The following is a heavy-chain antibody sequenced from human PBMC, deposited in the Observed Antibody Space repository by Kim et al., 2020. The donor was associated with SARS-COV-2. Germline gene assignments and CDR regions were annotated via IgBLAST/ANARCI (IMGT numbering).Heavy chain of an antibody. Sequence: SVKVSCKASGFTFTSSAVQWVRQARGQRLEWIGWIVVGSGNTNYAQKFQERVTITRDMSTSTAYMELSSLRSEDTAVYYCAAIAARPGGYYYYYGMDVWGQGTTVTVSS. V-gene: IGHV1-58*01. CDR2: IVVGSGNT. D-gene: IGHD6-6*01. CDR3: AAIAARPGGYYYYYGMDV. CDR1: GFTFTSSA. J-gene: IGHJ6*02.